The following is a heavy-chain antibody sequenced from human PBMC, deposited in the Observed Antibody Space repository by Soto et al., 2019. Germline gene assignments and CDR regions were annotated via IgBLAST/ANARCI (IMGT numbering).Heavy chain of an antibody. D-gene: IGHD6-13*01. CDR3: AVPWGIAAAGTRSEVYYYYGMDV. CDR2: IYYSGST. Sequence: ASETLSLTCTVSGGSISSGDYYWSWIRQPPGKGLEWIGYIYYSGSTYYNPSLKSRVTISVDTSKNQFSLKLSSVTAADTAVYYCAVPWGIAAAGTRSEVYYYYGMDVWGQGTTVTVSS. J-gene: IGHJ6*02. CDR1: GGSISSGDYY. V-gene: IGHV4-30-4*01.